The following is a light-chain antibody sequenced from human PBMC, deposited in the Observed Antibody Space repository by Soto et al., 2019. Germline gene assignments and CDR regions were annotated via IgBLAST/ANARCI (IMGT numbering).Light chain of an antibody. Sequence: DIVMTQSPDSLAVSLGERATINCKSSQSVLYSSNNKNYLAWYQQKPGQPPRLLFYWASTRESGVPDRFSGSGSGTDFTLTINSLQAEDVAVYYCQQYYCTPYTFGQGTKLEIK. J-gene: IGKJ2*01. V-gene: IGKV4-1*01. CDR2: WAS. CDR1: QSVLYSSNNKNY. CDR3: QQYYCTPYT.